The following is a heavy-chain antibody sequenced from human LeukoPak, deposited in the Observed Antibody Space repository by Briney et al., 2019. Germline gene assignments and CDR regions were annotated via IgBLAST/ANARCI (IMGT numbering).Heavy chain of an antibody. CDR2: IYPGDSDT. Sequence: GESLKISCKGSGYSFTSYWIGWVRQMPGKGLEWMGIIYPGDSDTRYSPSFQGQVTISADKSISTAYLQWSGLKASDTAMYYCARHGVVVPAAIGDYYYYGMDVWGQGTTVTVSS. J-gene: IGHJ6*02. CDR3: ARHGVVVPAAIGDYYYYGMDV. V-gene: IGHV5-51*01. CDR1: GYSFTSYW. D-gene: IGHD2-2*02.